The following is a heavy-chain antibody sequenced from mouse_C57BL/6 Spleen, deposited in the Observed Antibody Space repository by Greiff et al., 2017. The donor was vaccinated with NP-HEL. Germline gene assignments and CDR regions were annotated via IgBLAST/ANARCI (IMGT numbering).Heavy chain of an antibody. CDR2: IDPSDSYT. CDR1: GYTFTSYW. Sequence: VQLQQPGAELVMPGASVKLSCKASGYTFTSYWMHWVKQRPGQGLEWIGEIDPSDSYTNYNQKFKGKSTLTVDKSSSTAYMQLSSLTSEDSAVYYCARSSSGYSYAMDYWGQGTSVTVSS. D-gene: IGHD3-2*02. V-gene: IGHV1-69*01. J-gene: IGHJ4*01. CDR3: ARSSSGYSYAMDY.